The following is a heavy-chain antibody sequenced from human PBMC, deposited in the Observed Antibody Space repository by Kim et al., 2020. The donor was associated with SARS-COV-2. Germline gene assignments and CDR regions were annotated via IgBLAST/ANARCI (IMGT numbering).Heavy chain of an antibody. CDR3: AGAETIFGVVSGWFDY. CDR1: GGSISSGCYC. J-gene: IGHJ4*01. CDR2: IYYSGST. V-gene: IGHV4-31*03. Sequence: SETLSLTCTVSGGSISSGCYCWSWLRQHPGKGLEWIGYIYYSGSTYYNPSPKSRVTISVDTSKTQFSLKLSPVTAAETAVYYAAGAETIFGVVSGWFDY. D-gene: IGHD3-3*01.